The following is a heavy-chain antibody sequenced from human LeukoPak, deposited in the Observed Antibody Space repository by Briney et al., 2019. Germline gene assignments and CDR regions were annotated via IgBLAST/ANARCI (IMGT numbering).Heavy chain of an antibody. J-gene: IGHJ4*02. V-gene: IGHV3-7*03. CDR3: ARDQYDTWSRRGNFDS. D-gene: IGHD3-3*01. CDR2: IKLDGSEK. CDR1: GFTFGKYW. Sequence: GGSLRLSCVASGFTFGKYWMGWVRQAPGKGLEWVANIKLDGSEKNYVDSVKGRFTISRDNTKDSLYLQMNSLRAEDTAVFYCARDQYDTWSRRGNFDSWGQGTLVIVSS.